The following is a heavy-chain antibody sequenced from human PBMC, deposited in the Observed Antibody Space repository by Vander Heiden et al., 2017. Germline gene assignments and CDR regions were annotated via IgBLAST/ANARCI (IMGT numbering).Heavy chain of an antibody. V-gene: IGHV4-4*07. J-gene: IGHJ5*02. CDR1: GGSISSYY. D-gene: IGHD6-19*01. Sequence: QVQLQESGPGLVKPSETLSLTCTVPGGSISSYYWSWIRQPAGKGLEWIGRIYTSGSTNYNPARKSRVTMSVDTAKNKAAMKLRSVTAAETAVYYCAIEDGSGGSGGWFDPGRQGTMVTVYS. CDR3: AIEDGSGGSGGWFDP. CDR2: IYTSGST.